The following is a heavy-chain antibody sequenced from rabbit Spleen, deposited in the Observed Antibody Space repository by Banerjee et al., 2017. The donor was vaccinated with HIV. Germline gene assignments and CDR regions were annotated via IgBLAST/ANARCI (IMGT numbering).Heavy chain of an antibody. J-gene: IGHJ6*01. V-gene: IGHV1S45*01. CDR3: ARDSGSSFSSYGMDL. Sequence: QEQLVESGGGLVQPGGSLKLSCKASGFDFSAYGVSWVRQAPGKGLEWIACIYTGSDSTYYASWAKGRFTISKASSTTVTLQKASMTAADTATYFCARDSGSSFSSYGMDLWGPGTLVIVS. CDR2: IYTGSDST. CDR1: GFDFSAYG. D-gene: IGHD8-1*01.